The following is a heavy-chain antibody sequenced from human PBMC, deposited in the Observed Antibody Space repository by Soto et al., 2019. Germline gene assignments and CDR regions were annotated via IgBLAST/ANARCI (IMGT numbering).Heavy chain of an antibody. Sequence: GGSLRLSCAASGFTFSSYAMSWVRQAPGKGLEWVSAISGSGGSTYYADSVKGRFTISRDNSKNTLYLQMNSLRAEDTAVYYCAKDPWGCTNGVCYYNWFDPWGQGTLVTVSS. CDR1: GFTFSSYA. D-gene: IGHD2-8*01. V-gene: IGHV3-23*01. CDR3: AKDPWGCTNGVCYYNWFDP. J-gene: IGHJ5*02. CDR2: ISGSGGST.